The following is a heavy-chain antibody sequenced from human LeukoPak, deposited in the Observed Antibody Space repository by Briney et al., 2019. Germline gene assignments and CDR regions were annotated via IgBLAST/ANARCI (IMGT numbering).Heavy chain of an antibody. J-gene: IGHJ4*02. Sequence: GGSLRPSCAASGFTFSSYSMNWVRQAPGKGLEWVSSISSSSSYIYYADSVKGRFTISRDNSKNTLYLQMNSLRAEDTAVYYCAKDLSGRFLEWLSPNFDYWGQGTLVTVSS. D-gene: IGHD3-3*01. CDR1: GFTFSSYS. CDR3: AKDLSGRFLEWLSPNFDY. CDR2: ISSSSSYI. V-gene: IGHV3-21*04.